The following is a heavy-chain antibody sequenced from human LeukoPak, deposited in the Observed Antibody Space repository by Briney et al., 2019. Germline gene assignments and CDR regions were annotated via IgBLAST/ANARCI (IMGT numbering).Heavy chain of an antibody. CDR3: ARALRYSGYDY. Sequence: GGSLRLSCAAAVFTFSSYWMSLVRQVLGKVLELLHNIKPDRSEKYYVASVKGRFTISRDNAKNSLYLQMNSLRAEDTAVYSCARALRYSGYDYWGQGTLVTVSS. CDR1: VFTFSSYW. V-gene: IGHV3-7*01. CDR2: IKPDRSEK. D-gene: IGHD5-12*01. J-gene: IGHJ4*02.